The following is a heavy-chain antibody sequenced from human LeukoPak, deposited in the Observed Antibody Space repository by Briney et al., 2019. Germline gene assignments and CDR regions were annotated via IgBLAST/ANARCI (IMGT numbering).Heavy chain of an antibody. D-gene: IGHD3-16*01. J-gene: IGHJ4*02. V-gene: IGHV2-70*01. Sequence: ESGPALMKPTQTLTLACTFSVFSLSTSGMCVSWIRQPPGKALEWLAHIYWDDDKYYNTFLKTRLTISKDTSKNQVVLTMTNMDTVDTATYYCARGYDSNFDSWGQGTLVTVFS. CDR2: IYWDDDK. CDR3: ARGYDSNFDS. CDR1: VFSLSTSGMC.